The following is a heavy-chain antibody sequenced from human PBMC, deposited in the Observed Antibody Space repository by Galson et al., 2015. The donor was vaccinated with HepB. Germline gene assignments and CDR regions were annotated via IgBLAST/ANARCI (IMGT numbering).Heavy chain of an antibody. V-gene: IGHV3-33*06. CDR3: AKPRKSYYDSSGYPFDY. CDR1: GFTFSSYN. Sequence: SLRLSCAASGFTFSSYNMHWVRQAPGKGLEWVAIVWYDATYKYYADSVKDRFTISRDNSKNTLYLQLNGLRTEDAAVYYCAKPRKSYYDSSGYPFDYWGQGTLVTVSS. D-gene: IGHD3-22*01. J-gene: IGHJ4*02. CDR2: VWYDATYK.